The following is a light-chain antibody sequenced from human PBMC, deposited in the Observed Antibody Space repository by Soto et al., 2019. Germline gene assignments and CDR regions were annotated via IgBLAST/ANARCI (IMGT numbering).Light chain of an antibody. CDR1: QSVSSN. CDR2: AAS. J-gene: IGKJ2*01. V-gene: IGKV3D-15*01. Sequence: ETVMTQSPATLCVSPGERATLSCRASQSVSSNLAWYQQKPGQAPRLLIYAASTRATGIPARFSGSGSGTEFTLTISSLQSEDFAVYFCQQYNNWPPYTFGQGTKVDIK. CDR3: QQYNNWPPYT.